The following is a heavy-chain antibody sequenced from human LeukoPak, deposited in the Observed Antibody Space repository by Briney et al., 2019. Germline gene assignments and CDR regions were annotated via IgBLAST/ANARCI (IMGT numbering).Heavy chain of an antibody. V-gene: IGHV4-61*02. CDR1: GGSISSGSYY. CDR3: ARGPLILTGYYMGAFDI. CDR2: IYTSGST. J-gene: IGHJ3*02. Sequence: PSETLSLTCTVSGGSISSGSYYWSWIRQPAGKGLEWIGRIYTSGSTNYNPSLKSRVTISVDTSKHQFSLKLSSVTAADTAVYYCARGPLILTGYYMGAFDIWGQGTMVTVSS. D-gene: IGHD3-9*01.